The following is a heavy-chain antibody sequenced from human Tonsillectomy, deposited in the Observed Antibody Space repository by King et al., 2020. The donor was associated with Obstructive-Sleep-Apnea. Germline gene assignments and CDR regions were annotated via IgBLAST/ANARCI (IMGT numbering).Heavy chain of an antibody. J-gene: IGHJ6*02. CDR2: ISHDGSNK. D-gene: IGHD3-10*01. V-gene: IGHV3-30*04. Sequence: HVQLVESGGGVVQPGRSLRLSCAASEFTFSTYTLHWVRQAPGKGLEWVAVISHDGSNKYYADSVKGRFTISRDNSKYTLYLQMNSLRAEDTAIYYCARGRRGIPVPGVIITPHGMDVWGQGTTVTVSS. CDR1: EFTFSTYT. CDR3: ARGRRGIPVPGVIITPHGMDV.